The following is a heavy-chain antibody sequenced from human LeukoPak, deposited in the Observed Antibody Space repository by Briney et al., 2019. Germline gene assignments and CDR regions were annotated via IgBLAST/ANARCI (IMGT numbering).Heavy chain of an antibody. D-gene: IGHD5-18*01. CDR2: IYTSGST. Sequence: SETLSLTCTVSGGSISSGSYYWSWIRQPAGKGLEWIGRIYTSGSTNYNPSPKSRVTISVDTSKNHFSLKLSSVTAADTAVYYCARTSGYSYGYGGFDYWGQGTLVTVSS. V-gene: IGHV4-61*02. J-gene: IGHJ4*02. CDR3: ARTSGYSYGYGGFDY. CDR1: GGSISSGSYY.